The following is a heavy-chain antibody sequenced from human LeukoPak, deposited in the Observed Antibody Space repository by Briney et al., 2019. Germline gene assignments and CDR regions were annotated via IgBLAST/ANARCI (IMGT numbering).Heavy chain of an antibody. CDR1: GGSFRSYY. Sequence: SETLSLTCTVSGGSFRSYYWCWIRQTPGKGLEWIGYIYYTGSTDYNPSLESRVTISLDTSKNRFSLKLSSVTAADTAVYYCARLWTNQMYHFDYWGQGTLVTVSS. CDR3: ARLWTNQMYHFDY. V-gene: IGHV4-59*08. J-gene: IGHJ4*02. CDR2: IYYTGST. D-gene: IGHD3/OR15-3a*01.